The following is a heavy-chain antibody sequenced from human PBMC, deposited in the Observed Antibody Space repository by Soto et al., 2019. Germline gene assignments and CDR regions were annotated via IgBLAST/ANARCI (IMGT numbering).Heavy chain of an antibody. V-gene: IGHV4-39*01. Sequence: PSGPLSLGCTVSRGSVSSRGHSWSWIRQPPGKGLERLGNIDYGGSTSYSPSLKSRATIPVDTSKNQLPLKLSSVTAADTAVYHSATQPGRHGYLTVSACWGQGTPVTGSS. J-gene: IGHJ1*01. CDR3: ATQPGRHGYLTVSAC. CDR2: IDYGGST. CDR1: RGSVSSRGHS. D-gene: IGHD5-18*01.